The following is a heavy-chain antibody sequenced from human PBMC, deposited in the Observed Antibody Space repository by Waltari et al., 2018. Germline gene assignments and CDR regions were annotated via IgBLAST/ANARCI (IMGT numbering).Heavy chain of an antibody. Sequence: QVQLQESGPGLVKPSETLSLTCAVSGYSISSGYYWGWIRQPPGKGLEWIGSIYHSGSTYYNPSRKSRVTRSVDTSKNQFSLKLSSVTAADTAVYYCARSLNYDFWSGPSPWGQGTLVTVSS. CDR1: GYSISSGYY. CDR3: ARSLNYDFWSGPSP. V-gene: IGHV4-38-2*01. D-gene: IGHD3-3*01. J-gene: IGHJ5*02. CDR2: IYHSGST.